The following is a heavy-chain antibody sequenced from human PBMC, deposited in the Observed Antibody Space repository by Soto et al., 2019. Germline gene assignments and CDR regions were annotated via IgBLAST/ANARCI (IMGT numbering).Heavy chain of an antibody. J-gene: IGHJ4*02. V-gene: IGHV3-7*05. CDR1: GFTFSSYW. D-gene: IGHD5-12*01. CDR2: IKQDGSEK. Sequence: GGSLRLSCAASGFTFSSYWMSWVRQAPGKGLEWVANIKQDGSEKYYVDSVKGRFTNSRDNAKNSLYLQMNSLKAEDTAVYYCARDPTIGEAGYDPWYFDYWGQGTLVTVSS. CDR3: ARDPTIGEAGYDPWYFDY.